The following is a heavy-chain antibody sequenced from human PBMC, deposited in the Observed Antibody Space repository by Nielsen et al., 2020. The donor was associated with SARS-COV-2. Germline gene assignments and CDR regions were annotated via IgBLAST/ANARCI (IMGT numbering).Heavy chain of an antibody. CDR2: IYFSGRT. CDR1: GGSISSGGYY. V-gene: IGHV4-31*03. J-gene: IGHJ6*02. D-gene: IGHD5-12*01. Sequence: ILSLTCTVSGGSISSGGYYWSWIRHHPGKGLEWIGYIYFSGRTCYNPSLKSRVTISVDTSKNQFSLSLRSVTAADTAVYYCARESSGYDHYNYGMDVWGQGTTVTVSS. CDR3: ARESSGYDHYNYGMDV.